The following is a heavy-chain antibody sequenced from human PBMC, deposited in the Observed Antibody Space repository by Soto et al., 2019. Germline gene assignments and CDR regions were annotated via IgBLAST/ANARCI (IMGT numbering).Heavy chain of an antibody. Sequence: PSETLSLTCTVSGGSISSDGYYWSWIRQPPGKGLEWIGYIYYSGSTYYNPSLKSRVTISVDTSKNQFSLKLSSVTAADTAVYYCASTIYYYGMDVWGQGTTVTVSS. CDR1: GGSISSDGYY. CDR2: IYYSGST. CDR3: ASTIYYYGMDV. J-gene: IGHJ6*02. D-gene: IGHD1-1*01. V-gene: IGHV4-30-4*01.